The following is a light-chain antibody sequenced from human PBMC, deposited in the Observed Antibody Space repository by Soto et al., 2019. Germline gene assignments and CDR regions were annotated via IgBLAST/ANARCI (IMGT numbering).Light chain of an antibody. CDR2: GAS. CDR1: QSISSW. Sequence: DIQMTQSPSSVSASVGDRVTITCRASQSISSWLAWYQQKPGKAPKLLIYGASSLQSGVPSRFSGSGSGTEFTLTISSLQPEDFATYYCQQAHSFPPTFGQGTRLELK. CDR3: QQAHSFPPT. J-gene: IGKJ5*01. V-gene: IGKV1-12*01.